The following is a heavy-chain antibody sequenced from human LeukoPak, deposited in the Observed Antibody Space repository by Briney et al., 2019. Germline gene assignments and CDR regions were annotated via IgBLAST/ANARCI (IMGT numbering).Heavy chain of an antibody. CDR2: IIPIFGTA. J-gene: IGHJ4*02. CDR3: ARAKGYDFWSGYYIPYYFDY. CDR1: RGTFSSYA. Sequence: ASVKVSCKASRGTFSSYAISWVRQAPGQGLEWMGGIIPIFGTANYAQKFQGRVTITTDESTSTAYMELSSLRSEDTAVYYCARAKGYDFWSGYYIPYYFDYWGQGTLVTVSS. V-gene: IGHV1-69*05. D-gene: IGHD3-3*01.